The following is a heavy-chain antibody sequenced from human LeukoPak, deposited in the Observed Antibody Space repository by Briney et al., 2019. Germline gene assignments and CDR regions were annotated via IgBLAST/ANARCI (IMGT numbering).Heavy chain of an antibody. J-gene: IGHJ5*02. Sequence: ASVTVSCKASGYTFTSYAMNWVRQAPGQGLEWMGWINTNTGNPTYAPRFPGRFVFSLDTSVSPAYLQISSLKAEDTAVYYCARDVLLWFGEFNNWFDPWGQGTPVTVSS. V-gene: IGHV7-4-1*02. CDR3: ARDVLLWFGEFNNWFDP. CDR1: GYTFTSYA. D-gene: IGHD3-10*01. CDR2: INTNTGNP.